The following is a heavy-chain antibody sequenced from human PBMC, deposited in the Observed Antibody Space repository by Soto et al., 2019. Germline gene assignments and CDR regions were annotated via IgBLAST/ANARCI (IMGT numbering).Heavy chain of an antibody. J-gene: IGHJ4*02. CDR2: IYRTGST. CDR1: GGSFTSNNW. D-gene: IGHD1-7*01. V-gene: IGHV4-4*02. Sequence: QVQLQESGPGLVKPSGTLSLTCAVSGGSFTSNNWWTWVRQPPGQGLEWIGEIYRTGSTNHNPSLKSRVTISLDKSENQFSRKVASLTAADTAVYYCASRDPGTSVDYWGQGTLVTVSS. CDR3: ASRDPGTSVDY.